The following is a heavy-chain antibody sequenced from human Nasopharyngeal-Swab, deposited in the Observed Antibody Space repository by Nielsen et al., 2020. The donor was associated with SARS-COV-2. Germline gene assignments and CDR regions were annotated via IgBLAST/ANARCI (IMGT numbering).Heavy chain of an antibody. J-gene: IGHJ6*03. CDR3: AKASGYIGELLYYYYYMDV. V-gene: IGHV3-23*01. CDR2: ISGSGGST. Sequence: GESLKISCAASGFTFSSYGMHWVRQAPGKGLEWVSAISGSGGSTYYADSVKGRFTISRDNSKNTLYLQMNSLRAEDTAVYYCAKASGYIGELLYYYYYMDVWGKGTTVTVSS. CDR1: GFTFSSYG. D-gene: IGHD3-10*01.